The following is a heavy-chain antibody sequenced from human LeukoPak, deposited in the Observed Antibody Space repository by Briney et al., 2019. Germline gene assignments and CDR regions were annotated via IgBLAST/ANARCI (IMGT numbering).Heavy chain of an antibody. CDR3: ARDPGAAGYFDY. Sequence: GGSLRLSCAASGFTFSSYGMHWVRQAPGKGLEWVAFIRYDGSNKYYADSVKGRFTISRDNSKNTPYLQMNSLRAEDTAVYYCARDPGAAGYFDYWGQGTLVTVSS. V-gene: IGHV3-30*02. J-gene: IGHJ4*02. CDR2: IRYDGSNK. CDR1: GFTFSSYG. D-gene: IGHD6-13*01.